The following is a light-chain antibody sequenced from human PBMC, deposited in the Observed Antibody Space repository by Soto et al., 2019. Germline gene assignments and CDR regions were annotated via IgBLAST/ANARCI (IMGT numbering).Light chain of an antibody. CDR2: DVK. Sequence: QSALTQPRSVSGSPGQSVTISCTGSSNDVGGYNYVTWYQQYPGKAPKVMIYDVKTRPSGVPDRFSGSKSGNTASLTISGLQAEDEADYYCCLYAGDYTFVFGTGTKVTVL. CDR1: SNDVGGYNY. CDR3: CLYAGDYTFV. V-gene: IGLV2-11*01. J-gene: IGLJ1*01.